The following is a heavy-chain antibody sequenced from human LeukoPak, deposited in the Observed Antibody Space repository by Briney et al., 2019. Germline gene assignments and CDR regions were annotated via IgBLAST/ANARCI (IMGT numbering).Heavy chain of an antibody. CDR3: ARDSGGIAARPDYYYMDV. CDR1: GFTFSDYY. V-gene: IGHV3-11*01. D-gene: IGHD6-6*01. CDR2: ISSSGSTI. J-gene: IGHJ6*03. Sequence: GGSLRLSCAASGFTFSDYYMSWIRQAPGKGLEWVSYISSSGSTIYYADSVKGRFTISRDNAKNSLYLQMNSLRAEDTAVYYCARDSGGIAARPDYYYMDVWGKGTTVTVSS.